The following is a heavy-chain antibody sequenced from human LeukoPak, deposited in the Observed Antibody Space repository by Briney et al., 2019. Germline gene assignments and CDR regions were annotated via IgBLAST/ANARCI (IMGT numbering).Heavy chain of an antibody. V-gene: IGHV3-7*05. Sequence: GGSLRLSCTASGFTFSNYWMSWVRQTPEKGLEWVANIKQDGSETVYVDSVKGRFTISRDNAQSSLYLQMNSLRAEDTAVYYCARDPYSSSWSYGMDVWGQGTTVTVS. J-gene: IGHJ6*02. D-gene: IGHD6-13*01. CDR3: ARDPYSSSWSYGMDV. CDR1: GFTFSNYW. CDR2: IKQDGSET.